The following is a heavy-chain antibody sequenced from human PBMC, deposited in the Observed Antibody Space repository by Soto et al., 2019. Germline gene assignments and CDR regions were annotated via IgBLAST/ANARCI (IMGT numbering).Heavy chain of an antibody. CDR1: GGSINSSTYY. Sequence: SETLSLTCTVSGGSINSSTYYWAWIRQPPGKGLEWIGDIYYTGCTSYNPSLRSRVTISVDTSKNQFALRLSSVTAADTAVYYCARHQDYYDSSGYFVYWGQGTVVTVSS. J-gene: IGHJ4*02. CDR2: IYYTGCT. V-gene: IGHV4-39*01. CDR3: ARHQDYYDSSGYFVY. D-gene: IGHD3-22*01.